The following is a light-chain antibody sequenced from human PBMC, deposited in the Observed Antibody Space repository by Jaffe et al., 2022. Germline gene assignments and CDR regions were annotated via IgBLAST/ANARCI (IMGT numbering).Light chain of an antibody. CDR3: QQSYSSPLT. CDR2: AAS. Sequence: DIQMTQSPSSLSASVGDRVTITCRASQNISAYLNWYQQTPGKAPKLLIYAASSLHSGVPSRFTGSGSGTDFTLTISTMQPEDFATYYCQQSYSSPLTFGGGTKVEIK. CDR1: QNISAY. V-gene: IGKV1-39*01. J-gene: IGKJ4*01.